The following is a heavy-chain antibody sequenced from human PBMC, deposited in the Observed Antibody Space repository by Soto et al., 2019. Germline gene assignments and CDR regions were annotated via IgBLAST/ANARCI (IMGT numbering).Heavy chain of an antibody. V-gene: IGHV3-23*01. CDR1: GVTFSSYA. D-gene: IGHD6-19*01. Sequence: GGSLRLSCAASGVTFSSYAMSWVRQAPGKGLEWVSAISGSGGSTNYADSVKGRFTISRDNSKNTLYLQMNSLRAEDTAVYYCAKGCSSGWYCPYWGQGTLVTVSS. CDR2: ISGSGGST. CDR3: AKGCSSGWYCPY. J-gene: IGHJ4*02.